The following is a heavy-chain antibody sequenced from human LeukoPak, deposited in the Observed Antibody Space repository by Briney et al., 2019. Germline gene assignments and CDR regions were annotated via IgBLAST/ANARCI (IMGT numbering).Heavy chain of an antibody. V-gene: IGHV4-39*07. J-gene: IGHJ4*02. CDR2: IYHSGST. Sequence: ASETLSLTCTVSGGSISSSTYYWGWIRQPPGKGLEWIGSIYHSGSTYYNPSLKSRVTISVDTSKNQFSLKLSSVTAADTAVYYCARAPDYDILTGYPYYFDYWGQGTLVTVSS. CDR1: GGSISSSTYY. D-gene: IGHD3-9*01. CDR3: ARAPDYDILTGYPYYFDY.